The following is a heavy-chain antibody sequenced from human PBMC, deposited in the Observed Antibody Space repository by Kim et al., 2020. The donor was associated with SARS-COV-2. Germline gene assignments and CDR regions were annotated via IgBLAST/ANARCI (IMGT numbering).Heavy chain of an antibody. J-gene: IGHJ4*02. V-gene: IGHV3-23*01. CDR1: GFTFSSYA. Sequence: GGSLRLSCAASGFTFSSYAMSWVRQAPGKGLEWVSAISGSGGSTYYADSVKGRFTISRDNSKNTLYLQMNSLRAEDTAVYYCAKGFVEYSSSSYFDYWGQGTLVTVSS. CDR2: ISGSGGST. D-gene: IGHD6-6*01. CDR3: AKGFVEYSSSSYFDY.